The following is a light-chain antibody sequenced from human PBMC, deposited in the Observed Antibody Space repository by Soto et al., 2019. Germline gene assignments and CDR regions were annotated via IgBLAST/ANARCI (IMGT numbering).Light chain of an antibody. CDR3: QSYDSSLSVV. Sequence: QSVLTQPPSVSGAPGQRVTISCTGSSSNIGAGYDVHWYKQLPGTAPKLLIYGNSSRPSGVPDRFSGSKSGTSASLAITGLQAEDEADYYCQSYDSSLSVVFGGGTQLTVL. J-gene: IGLJ2*01. CDR1: SSNIGAGYD. V-gene: IGLV1-40*01. CDR2: GNS.